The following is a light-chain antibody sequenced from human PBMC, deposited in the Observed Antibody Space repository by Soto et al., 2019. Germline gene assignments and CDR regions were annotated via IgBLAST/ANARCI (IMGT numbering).Light chain of an antibody. CDR2: DAS. CDR1: QNINSW. CDR3: QQYDTYWT. Sequence: DIQMTQSPSTLSASVGDRVTITCRASQNINSWLAWYQQKPGNAPKVLIYDASNLENGVPSRFSGSRSETEFTLTISSLQPDDFATYFCQQYDTYWTFGQGTKVDIK. J-gene: IGKJ1*01. V-gene: IGKV1-5*01.